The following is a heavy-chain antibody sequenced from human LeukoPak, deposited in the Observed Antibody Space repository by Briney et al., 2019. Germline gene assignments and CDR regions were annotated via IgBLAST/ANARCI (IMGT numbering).Heavy chain of an antibody. J-gene: IGHJ6*03. CDR1: GFTFSSYA. CDR2: FSGSGGTT. D-gene: IGHD1-1*01. V-gene: IGHV3-23*01. CDR3: ANANRCTSPNCLGYYYFYMDV. Sequence: PGGSLRLSCAASGFTFSSYAMNWVRQAPGSGLEWVSGFSGSGGTTYYADSVKGRFTISRDNSKNTLYLQMNSLRAEDTAVYYCANANRCTSPNCLGYYYFYMDVWGKGTTVTVSS.